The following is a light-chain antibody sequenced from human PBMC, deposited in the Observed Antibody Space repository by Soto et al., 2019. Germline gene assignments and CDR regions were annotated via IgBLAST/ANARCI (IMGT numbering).Light chain of an antibody. V-gene: IGLV4-69*01. CDR3: QTWGTGIHVV. J-gene: IGLJ2*01. Sequence: QSVPSQSPSASASLGASVKLTCTLSSGHSSYAIAWHQQQPERGPRYLMRLNSDGSHNKGDGIPDRFSGSSSGAERHLTISSLQSEDEADYYCQTWGTGIHVVFGGGTKLTVL. CDR2: LNSDGSH. CDR1: SGHSSYA.